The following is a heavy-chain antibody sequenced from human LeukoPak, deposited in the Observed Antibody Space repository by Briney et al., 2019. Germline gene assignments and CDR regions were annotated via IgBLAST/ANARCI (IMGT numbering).Heavy chain of an antibody. Sequence: PSETLSLTCTVSGDSISSTYYYWVWIRQPPGKGLEWIGSIYYGGETYYNPSLRSRVTISSDTSKSQFSLSLHSVTATDTAVYYCARRSHCDVGSCPPVWGQGTTVTVSS. V-gene: IGHV4-39*01. J-gene: IGHJ6*02. D-gene: IGHD1-26*01. CDR2: IYYGGET. CDR3: ARRSHCDVGSCPPV. CDR1: GDSISSTYYY.